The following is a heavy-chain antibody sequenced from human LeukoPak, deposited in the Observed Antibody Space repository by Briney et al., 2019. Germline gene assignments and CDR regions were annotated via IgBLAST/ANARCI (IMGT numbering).Heavy chain of an antibody. CDR2: ISYTATT. Sequence: SETLSLSCSFPGGFVRNYFWSLIRQPPGRGLEWIGYISYTATTIYNPSLEGRVTISVDTSKNQLTLKLTSVAAAATAVYYCGRAGEGRDWRKYYLDYWCQGTLVTVSS. J-gene: IGHJ4*02. D-gene: IGHD3/OR15-3a*01. CDR1: GGFVRNYF. V-gene: IGHV4-59*02. CDR3: GRAGEGRDWRKYYLDY.